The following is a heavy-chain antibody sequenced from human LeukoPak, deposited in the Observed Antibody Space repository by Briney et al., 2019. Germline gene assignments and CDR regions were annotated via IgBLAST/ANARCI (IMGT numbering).Heavy chain of an antibody. CDR1: GGSFSGYY. J-gene: IGHJ4*02. Sequence: PSETLSLTCAVYGGSFSGYYWSWIRQPPGKGLEWIGEINHSGSTNYNPSLKSRVTISVDTSKNQFSLKLSSVTAADTAVYYCARGNDDFWSGYYGSALGFDYWGQGTLVTVSS. CDR2: INHSGST. V-gene: IGHV4-34*01. D-gene: IGHD3-3*01. CDR3: ARGNDDFWSGYYGSALGFDY.